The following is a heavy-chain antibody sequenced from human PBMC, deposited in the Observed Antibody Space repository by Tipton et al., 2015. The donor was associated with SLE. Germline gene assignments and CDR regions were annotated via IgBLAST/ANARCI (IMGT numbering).Heavy chain of an antibody. Sequence: SLTCTVSGYSISSGYYWSWIRQPPGKGLEWIGEINHSGSTNYNPSLKSRVTISVDTSKNQSSLKLSSVTAADTAVYYCARHEDRGYSYGSSFDYWGQGTLVTVSS. CDR1: GYSISSGYY. V-gene: IGHV4-38-2*02. CDR2: INHSGST. D-gene: IGHD5-18*01. CDR3: ARHEDRGYSYGSSFDY. J-gene: IGHJ4*02.